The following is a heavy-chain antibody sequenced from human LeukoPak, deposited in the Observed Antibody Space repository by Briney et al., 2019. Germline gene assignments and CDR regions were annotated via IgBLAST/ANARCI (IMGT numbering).Heavy chain of an antibody. Sequence: SQTLSLTCAISGDSVSSNSASCTWIRQSPSRRLELLGRTYYRSKWYSYYAVSVKSRITINSDTSKSQFSLQLDSVTPEDTAVYYCARDGADGSSNYWYYFVYWGQRTPVTVFS. CDR3: ARDGADGSSNYWYYFVY. D-gene: IGHD1-26*01. CDR2: TYYRSKWYS. V-gene: IGHV6-1*01. J-gene: IGHJ4*02. CDR1: GDSVSSNSAS.